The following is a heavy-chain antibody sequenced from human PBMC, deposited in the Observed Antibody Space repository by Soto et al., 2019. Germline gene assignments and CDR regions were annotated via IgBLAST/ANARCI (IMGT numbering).Heavy chain of an antibody. V-gene: IGHV3-23*01. CDR2: ISGSGGST. J-gene: IGHJ6*02. D-gene: IGHD1-26*01. CDR1: GFTFSSYA. CDR3: AKDGASSKRYGMDV. Sequence: GGSLRLSCAASGFTFSSYAMSWVRQAPGKGLEWVSAISGSGGSTYYADSVKGRFTISRDNSKNTLYLQMNSLRAEDTAVYYCAKDGASSKRYGMDVWGQGTTVTVSS.